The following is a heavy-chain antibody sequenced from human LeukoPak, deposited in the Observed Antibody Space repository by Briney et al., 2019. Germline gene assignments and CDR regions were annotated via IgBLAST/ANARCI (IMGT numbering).Heavy chain of an antibody. J-gene: IGHJ3*02. CDR1: GGSISSSSYY. D-gene: IGHD3-10*01. CDR3: ARDSGGAFDI. Sequence: SETLSLTCTVSGGSISSSSYYWGWIRQPPGKGLEWIGSIYYNGSTYYNPSLKSRVTISVDTSKNQFSLKLSSVTAADTAVYYCARDSGGAFDIWGQGTMVTVSS. V-gene: IGHV4-39*07. CDR2: IYYNGST.